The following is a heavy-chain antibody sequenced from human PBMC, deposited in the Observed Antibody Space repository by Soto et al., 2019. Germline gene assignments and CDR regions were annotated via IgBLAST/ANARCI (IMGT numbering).Heavy chain of an antibody. CDR3: AKEGLLIGHSKWYFDL. CDR2: ISGSGGST. CDR1: GFTFSSYA. D-gene: IGHD2-8*01. V-gene: IGHV3-23*01. J-gene: IGHJ2*01. Sequence: EVQLLESGGGLVQPGGSLRLSCAASGFTFSSYAMSWVRQAPGKGLEWVSAISGSGGSTYYADSVKGRFTISRDNSKNTLYLQMNRLRAEDTAVYYCAKEGLLIGHSKWYFDLWGRGTLVTVSS.